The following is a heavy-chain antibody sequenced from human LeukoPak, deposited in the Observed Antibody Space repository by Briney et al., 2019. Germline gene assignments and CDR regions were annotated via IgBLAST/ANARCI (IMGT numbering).Heavy chain of an antibody. V-gene: IGHV3-21*01. D-gene: IGHD3-22*01. Sequence: GGSLRLSCAASGFTFSSYSMNWVRQAPGNGLEWVSSISSSSSYIYYADSVKGRFTISRDNAKNSLYLQMNSLRAEDTAVYYCARDIRHDSSGFDYWGQGTLVTVSS. CDR1: GFTFSSYS. CDR3: ARDIRHDSSGFDY. J-gene: IGHJ4*02. CDR2: ISSSSSYI.